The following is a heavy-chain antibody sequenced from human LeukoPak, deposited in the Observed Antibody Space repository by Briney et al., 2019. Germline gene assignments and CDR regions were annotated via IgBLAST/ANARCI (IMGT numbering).Heavy chain of an antibody. V-gene: IGHV4-4*07. CDR1: AGSIRSHY. Sequence: PSETLSLTCTVSAGSIRSHYWSWVRRPAGQGLEWIGRILGSGSTNYNPSLESRVTMAVDTSKNQFSLRLRSVTAADTAVYYCARRGEGDAYYFDYWGQGTLVTVSS. J-gene: IGHJ4*02. CDR3: ARRGEGDAYYFDY. D-gene: IGHD3-16*01. CDR2: ILGSGST.